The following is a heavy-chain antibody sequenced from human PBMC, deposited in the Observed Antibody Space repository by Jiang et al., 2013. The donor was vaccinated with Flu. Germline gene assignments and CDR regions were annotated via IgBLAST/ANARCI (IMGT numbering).Heavy chain of an antibody. J-gene: IGHJ5*02. Sequence: QKFQGRVTMTRDTSISTAYMELSRLRSDDTAVYYCARDFPGITAADYNWFDPWGQGTLVTVSS. V-gene: IGHV1-2*02. D-gene: IGHD6-13*01. CDR3: ARDFPGITAADYNWFDP.